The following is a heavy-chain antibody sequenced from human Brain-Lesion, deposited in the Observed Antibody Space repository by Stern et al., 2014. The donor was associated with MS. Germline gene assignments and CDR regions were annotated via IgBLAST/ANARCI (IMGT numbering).Heavy chain of an antibody. D-gene: IGHD4-17*01. V-gene: IGHV1-18*04. J-gene: IGHJ5*02. Sequence: AQLVESGGEVKKPGASVKVSCKASGYTFTTYGISWVRQAPGQRLEWMGWIRAYTGNTNYAQNFQGRVTMTTDTATSTAYMDLRSLRPDDTAIYYCARRVYGDYAAYQDLWGQGTPVTVSS. CDR2: IRAYTGNT. CDR3: ARRVYGDYAAYQDL. CDR1: GYTFTTYG.